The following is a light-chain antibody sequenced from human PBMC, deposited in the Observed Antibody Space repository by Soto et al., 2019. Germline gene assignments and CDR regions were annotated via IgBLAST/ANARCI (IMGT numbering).Light chain of an antibody. CDR1: QSVSSSS. J-gene: IGKJ4*01. V-gene: IGKV3-20*01. Sequence: EIVLTQSPGTLSLSPGERATLSCRASQSVSSSSLAWYQQKPVQAPRLLIYAASSRATGIPDRFSGSGSGTDFTLTITRLEPEDFAVYYCQQYGSSPLTFGGGTKVEIK. CDR2: AAS. CDR3: QQYGSSPLT.